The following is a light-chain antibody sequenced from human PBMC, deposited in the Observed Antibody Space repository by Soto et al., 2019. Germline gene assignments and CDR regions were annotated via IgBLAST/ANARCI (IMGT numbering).Light chain of an antibody. V-gene: IGLV2-14*01. J-gene: IGLJ1*01. CDR1: SSDVGAYNY. CDR3: SSKRTTASLV. CDR2: EVS. Sequence: QSALTQPASVSGSPGQTITISCTGTSSDVGAYNYVSWYQQHPGKAPKLMIYEVSNRPSGVSDRFSGSKSGNTASLTISGLQAADKADYYCSSKRTTASLVFGTGTKVTVL.